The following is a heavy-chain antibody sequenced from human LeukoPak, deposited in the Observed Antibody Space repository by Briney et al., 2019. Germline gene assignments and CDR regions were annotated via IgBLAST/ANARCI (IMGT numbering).Heavy chain of an antibody. V-gene: IGHV3-9*01. CDR2: ISWNSGSI. Sequence: PGGSLRLSCAASGFTFDDYAMHWVRHAPGKGLEWVSGISWNSGSIGYADSVKGRFTISRDNAKNSLYLQMNSLRAEDTAVYYCAKGGGYDILTGYYPIDYWGQGTLVTVSS. CDR1: GFTFDDYA. CDR3: AKGGGYDILTGYYPIDY. D-gene: IGHD3-9*01. J-gene: IGHJ4*02.